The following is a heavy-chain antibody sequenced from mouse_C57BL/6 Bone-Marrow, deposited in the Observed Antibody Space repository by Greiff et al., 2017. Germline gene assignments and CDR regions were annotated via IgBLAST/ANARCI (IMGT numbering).Heavy chain of an antibody. Sequence: VKLVESGAELARPGASVTLSCKASGYTFTSYGISWVKQRTGQGLEWIGEIYPRSGNTYYNEKFKGKATLTADKSSSTAYMAIRSLTSEYSAVYFCAREDLYYYERYVDVWGTGTTVTVSS. CDR3: AREDLYYYERYVDV. J-gene: IGHJ1*03. V-gene: IGHV1-81*01. CDR1: GYTFTSYG. D-gene: IGHD2-4*01. CDR2: IYPRSGNT.